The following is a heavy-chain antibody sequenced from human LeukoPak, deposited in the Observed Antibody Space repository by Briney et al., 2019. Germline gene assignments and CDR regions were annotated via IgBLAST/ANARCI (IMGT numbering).Heavy chain of an antibody. D-gene: IGHD2-2*01. J-gene: IGHJ4*02. CDR3: AKDVRLVVPEY. CDR2: ISYDGSNK. V-gene: IGHV3-30*18. Sequence: GGSLRLSCAASGFTFTSYGMHWVRQAPGKGLEWVAVISYDGSNKYYADSVKGRFTISRDNSKNTLYLQMNSLRAEDTAVYYCAKDVRLVVPEYWGQGTLVTVSS. CDR1: GFTFTSYG.